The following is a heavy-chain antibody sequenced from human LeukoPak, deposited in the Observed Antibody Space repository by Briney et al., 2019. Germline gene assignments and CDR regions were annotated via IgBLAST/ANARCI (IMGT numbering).Heavy chain of an antibody. CDR3: AKDTHYYDSSGYYLV. D-gene: IGHD3-22*01. V-gene: IGHV3-33*06. CDR2: IWYDGSNK. Sequence: GRSLRLSCAASGFTFSSYGMHWVRQAPGKGLEWVAVIWYDGSNKYYADSVKGRFTISRDNSKNTLYLQMNSLRAEDTAVYYCAKDTHYYDSSGYYLVWGQGTLVTVSS. J-gene: IGHJ4*02. CDR1: GFTFSSYG.